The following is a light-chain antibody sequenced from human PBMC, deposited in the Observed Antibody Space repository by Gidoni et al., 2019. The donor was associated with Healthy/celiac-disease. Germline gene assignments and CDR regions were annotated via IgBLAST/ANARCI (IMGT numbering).Light chain of an antibody. J-gene: IGKJ1*01. Sequence: EIVMTQSPATLSVSPGERATLSCRASQSVSSTFAWYQQKPVQAPRLLIYGASTRATGIPAMYSGSGSGTEFTLTISSLQSEDFAVYYCQQYNNWPPAFGQGTKVEIK. CDR3: QQYNNWPPA. CDR2: GAS. V-gene: IGKV3-15*01. CDR1: QSVSST.